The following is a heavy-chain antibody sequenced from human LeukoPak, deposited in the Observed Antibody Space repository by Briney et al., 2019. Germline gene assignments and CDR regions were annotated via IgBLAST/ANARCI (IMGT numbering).Heavy chain of an antibody. CDR3: ARMRYSITIFGVVIEYYFDY. D-gene: IGHD3-3*01. CDR2: INHSGST. Sequence: SETLSLTCAVYGGSFSGYYWSWICQPPGKGLEWIGEINHSGSTNYNPSLKSRVTISVDTSKNQFSLKLSSVTAADTAVYYCARMRYSITIFGVVIEYYFDYWGQGTLVTVSS. J-gene: IGHJ4*02. V-gene: IGHV4-34*01. CDR1: GGSFSGYY.